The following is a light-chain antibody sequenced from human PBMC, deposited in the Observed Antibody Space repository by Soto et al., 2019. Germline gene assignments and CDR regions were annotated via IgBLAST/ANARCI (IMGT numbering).Light chain of an antibody. V-gene: IGKV1-17*01. CDR2: AAS. CDR3: LQNNGYPCT. Sequence: DIQMTQSPSSLSASVGDRVTITCRASQGIRNDLGWYQQKPGKAPKRLIYAASSLQSGVPSGFSSSGSGTEFAIPVSSLQHEHVATYYYLQNNGYPCTFGQGTKVEIK. CDR1: QGIRND. J-gene: IGKJ1*01.